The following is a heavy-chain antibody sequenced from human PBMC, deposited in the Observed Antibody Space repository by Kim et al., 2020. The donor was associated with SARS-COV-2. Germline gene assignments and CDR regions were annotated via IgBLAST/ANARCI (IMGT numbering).Heavy chain of an antibody. D-gene: IGHD3-22*01. CDR3: ARRSYYDSSGYYKY. V-gene: IGHV4-39*01. Sequence: LTRRVTISVDTSKNQFSLKLSSVTAADTAVYYCARRSYYDSSGYYKYWGQGTLVTVSS. J-gene: IGHJ4*02.